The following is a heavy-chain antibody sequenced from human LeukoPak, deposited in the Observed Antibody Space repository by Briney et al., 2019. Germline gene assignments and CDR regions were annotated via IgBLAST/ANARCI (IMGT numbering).Heavy chain of an antibody. V-gene: IGHV3-30*02. D-gene: IGHD1-26*01. CDR1: GFTFSSYS. Sequence: GGSLRLSCAASGFTFSSYSMHWVRQAPGKGLEWVAFIRYDGSNKSYAASVKGRFTISRDNSKNTLYLQMNSMRAEDAAVYYCAKDQSGSYYNAFDIWGQGTMVTVSS. J-gene: IGHJ3*02. CDR2: IRYDGSNK. CDR3: AKDQSGSYYNAFDI.